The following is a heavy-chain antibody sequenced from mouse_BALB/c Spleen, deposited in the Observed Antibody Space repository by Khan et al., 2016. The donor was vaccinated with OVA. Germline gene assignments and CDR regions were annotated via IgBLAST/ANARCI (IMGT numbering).Heavy chain of an antibody. CDR3: ARGWDFDY. CDR2: ISYSGST. J-gene: IGHJ2*01. V-gene: IGHV3-2*02. Sequence: SGPGLVKPSQSLSLTCTVTGYSITSDYAWNWIRQFPGNKLEWMGYISYSGSTSYNPSLKSRISITRDTSKNQFFLQLNSVTTEDTATYYCARGWDFDYWGQGTTLTVSS. CDR1: GYSITSDYA.